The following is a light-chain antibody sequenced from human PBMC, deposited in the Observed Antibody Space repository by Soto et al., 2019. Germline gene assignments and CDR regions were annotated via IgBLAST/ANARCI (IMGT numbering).Light chain of an antibody. CDR3: SSYTSSSTHV. Sequence: QSALTQPASVSGTPGQSITISCTGTSSDVGAYTFVSWYQQHPDKVPKLMIFDVSRRPSGVSDRFSGSKSGNTASLTISGLQPEDEADYYCSSYTSSSTHVFGSGTKLTVL. J-gene: IGLJ1*01. V-gene: IGLV2-14*03. CDR2: DVS. CDR1: SSDVGAYTF.